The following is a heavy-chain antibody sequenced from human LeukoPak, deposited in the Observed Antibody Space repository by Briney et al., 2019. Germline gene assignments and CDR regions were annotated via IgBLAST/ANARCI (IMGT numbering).Heavy chain of an antibody. J-gene: IGHJ4*02. Sequence: SVKVSCKAPGGTFSSYAISWVRQAPGQGLEWMGRIIPILGIANYAQKFQGRVTITADKSTSTAYMELSSLRSEDTAVYHCAREISRDGYNWNNHLDYWGQGTLVTVSS. CDR1: GGTFSSYA. D-gene: IGHD5-24*01. CDR2: IIPILGIA. CDR3: AREISRDGYNWNNHLDY. V-gene: IGHV1-69*04.